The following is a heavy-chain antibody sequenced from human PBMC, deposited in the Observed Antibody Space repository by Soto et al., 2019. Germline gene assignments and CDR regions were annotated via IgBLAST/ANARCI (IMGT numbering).Heavy chain of an antibody. CDR3: TRDGNSNYHDSGGYWY. CDR1: GFTFGDYS. D-gene: IGHD3-22*01. CDR2: IRSKSYGGTT. V-gene: IGHV3-49*04. J-gene: IGHJ4*02. Sequence: PVGSLRLSCTASGFTFGDYSISWVRQAPGRGLEWVGFIRSKSYGGTTEYAASVRGRFTISRDDSKSIAYLQMNSLKTEDTAVYYCTRDGNSNYHDSGGYWYWGQGTLVAVSS.